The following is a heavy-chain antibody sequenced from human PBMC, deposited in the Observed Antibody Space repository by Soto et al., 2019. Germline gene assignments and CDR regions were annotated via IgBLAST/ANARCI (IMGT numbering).Heavy chain of an antibody. Sequence: QVQLVESGGGVVQPGRSLRLSCAASGFTFSSYGMHWVRQAPGKGLEWVAVIWYDGSNKYYADSVKGRFTISRDNSKNTLYLQMNSLRAEDTAVYYCARDPGLLVVTAGYDYWGQGTLVTVSS. CDR1: GFTFSSYG. D-gene: IGHD2-2*01. V-gene: IGHV3-33*01. J-gene: IGHJ4*02. CDR3: ARDPGLLVVTAGYDY. CDR2: IWYDGSNK.